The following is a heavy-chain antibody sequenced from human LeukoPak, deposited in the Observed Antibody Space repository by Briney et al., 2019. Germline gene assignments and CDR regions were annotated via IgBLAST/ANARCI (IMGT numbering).Heavy chain of an antibody. J-gene: IGHJ5*02. CDR3: ARATLGYCSSTSCYTRSWFDP. V-gene: IGHV1-18*01. D-gene: IGHD2-2*02. Sequence: ASVKVSCKVSGYTLTELSMHWVRQAPGQGLEWMGWISAYNGNTNYAQKLQGRVTMTADTSTSTAYMELRSLRSDDTAVYYCARATLGYCSSTSCYTRSWFDPWGQGTLVTVSS. CDR2: ISAYNGNT. CDR1: GYTLTELS.